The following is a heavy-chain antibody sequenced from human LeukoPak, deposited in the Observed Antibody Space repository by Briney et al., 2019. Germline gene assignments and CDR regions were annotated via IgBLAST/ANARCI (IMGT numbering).Heavy chain of an antibody. CDR2: IHYSGGIT. J-gene: IGHJ4*02. Sequence: PSETLPLTCTVSGGSISSYYWSWIRQPPGKGLEWIGYIHYSGGITYYNPSLKSRVTISVDTSKNQFSLSLSSVAAADTAVYYCARDQGYYDSSGSYIHFDYWGQGTLVTVSS. CDR1: GGSISSYY. V-gene: IGHV4-59*12. CDR3: ARDQGYYDSSGSYIHFDY. D-gene: IGHD3-22*01.